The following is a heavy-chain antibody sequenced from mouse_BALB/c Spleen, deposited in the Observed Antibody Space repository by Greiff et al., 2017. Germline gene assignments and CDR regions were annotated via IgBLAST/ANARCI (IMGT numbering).Heavy chain of an antibody. D-gene: IGHD1-1*01. J-gene: IGHJ4*01. CDR3: ARSGLLYDYYAMDY. Sequence: VQLQQSGAELMKPGASVKISCKATGYTFSSYWIEWVKQRPGHGLEWIGEILPGSGSTNYNEKFKGKATFTADTSSNTAYMQLSSLTSEDSAVYYCARSGLLYDYYAMDYWGQGTSVTVSS. V-gene: IGHV1-9*01. CDR1: GYTFSSYW. CDR2: ILPGSGST.